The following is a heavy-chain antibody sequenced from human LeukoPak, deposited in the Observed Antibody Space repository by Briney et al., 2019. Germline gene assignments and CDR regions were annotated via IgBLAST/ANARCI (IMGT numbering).Heavy chain of an antibody. D-gene: IGHD5-12*01. Sequence: GESLKISCKTSGYSFTTYWIGWVRQMPGKRLERMGFIYPGDSDTTSSPSFQGQVTISADKPISTAYLQWNSLKASDTAMYYCARGYSGYYYYYGMDVWGQGTSVTVSS. CDR3: ARGYSGYYYYYGMDV. CDR2: IYPGDSDT. V-gene: IGHV5-51*04. CDR1: GYSFTTYW. J-gene: IGHJ6*02.